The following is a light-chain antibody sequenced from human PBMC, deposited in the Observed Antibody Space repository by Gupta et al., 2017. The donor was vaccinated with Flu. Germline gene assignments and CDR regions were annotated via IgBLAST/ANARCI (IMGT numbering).Light chain of an antibody. CDR1: NIGSET. CDR2: DDD. CDR3: QVWDTASDHWL. Sequence: GQTASSACRGNNIGSETVHWYQQKPGQAPVLVLYDDDVRPSGIPERFSGSNSGNTATLTIRRVEAGDEADYYCQVWDTASDHWLFGAGTTLTVV. V-gene: IGLV3-21*02. J-gene: IGLJ3*02.